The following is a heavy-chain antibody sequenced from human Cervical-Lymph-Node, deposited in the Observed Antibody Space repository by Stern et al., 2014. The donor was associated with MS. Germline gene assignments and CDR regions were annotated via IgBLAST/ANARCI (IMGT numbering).Heavy chain of an antibody. CDR2: MNPDSGDT. Sequence: VQLVESGAEVKKPWASVKVSCKASGYTFTSDDINWVRQVPGQGLEWMGWMNPDSGDTGYAQKFRGKFTITRDLSISTAYMEMSSLKFEDTAVYYCTRGWSAWGQGTLVTVSS. J-gene: IGHJ4*02. D-gene: IGHD3-3*01. CDR1: GYTFTSDD. CDR3: TRGWSA. V-gene: IGHV1-8*01.